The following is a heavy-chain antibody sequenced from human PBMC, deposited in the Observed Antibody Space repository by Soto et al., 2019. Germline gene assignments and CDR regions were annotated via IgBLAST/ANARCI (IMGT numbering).Heavy chain of an antibody. CDR2: ISFDGTNK. V-gene: IGHV3-30-3*01. J-gene: IGHJ4*02. CDR1: GFTFNTYT. Sequence: QVQLVESGGGVVQPGRSLRLSCAASGFTFNTYTMHWVRQTPGKGLEWMALISFDGTNKYYADSVKGRFTISRDNSKNTLFLQINSLRPEDTAVYYCATDPGSGWSPFDYWGQGTLVSVSS. D-gene: IGHD6-19*01. CDR3: ATDPGSGWSPFDY.